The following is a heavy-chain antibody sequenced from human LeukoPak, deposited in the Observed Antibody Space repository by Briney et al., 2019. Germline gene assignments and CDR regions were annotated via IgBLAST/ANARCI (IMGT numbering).Heavy chain of an antibody. Sequence: ASVKVSCKASGYTFTSYAMHWVRQAPGQRLEWMGWINAGNGNTKYSQKFQGRVTITRDTSASTAYMELSSLRSEDTAVYYCARGGSLNTWIQLWHIFDYWGQGTLVTVSS. CDR1: GYTFTSYA. D-gene: IGHD5-18*01. V-gene: IGHV1-3*01. CDR2: INAGNGNT. CDR3: ARGGSLNTWIQLWHIFDY. J-gene: IGHJ4*02.